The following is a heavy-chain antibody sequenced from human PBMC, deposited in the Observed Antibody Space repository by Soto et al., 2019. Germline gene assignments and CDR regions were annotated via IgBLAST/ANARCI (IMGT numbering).Heavy chain of an antibody. J-gene: IGHJ6*02. D-gene: IGHD6-6*01. CDR2: IVVGSGNT. Sequence: ASVKVSCKASGFTFTSSAVQWVRQARGQRLEWIGWIVVGSGNTNYAQKFQERVTITRDMSTSTAYMELSSLRSEDTAVYYCAADTAARPDYYGMDVWGQGTTVTVSS. V-gene: IGHV1-58*01. CDR1: GFTFTSSA. CDR3: AADTAARPDYYGMDV.